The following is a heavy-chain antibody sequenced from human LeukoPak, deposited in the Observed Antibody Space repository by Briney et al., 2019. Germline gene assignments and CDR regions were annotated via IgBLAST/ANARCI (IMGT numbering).Heavy chain of an antibody. J-gene: IGHJ4*02. V-gene: IGHV4-4*02. CDR2: IYHSGST. Sequence: KPSETLSLTCAVSGGSISSRNWWSWVRQPPGKGLEWIGEIYHSGSTNYNPSLKTRVTISVDTSENHFSLRLHSVTAADTAVYYCARGTGQWDLLPFDYWGQGTLVTVSS. CDR3: ARGTGQWDLLPFDY. D-gene: IGHD1-26*01. CDR1: GGSISSRNW.